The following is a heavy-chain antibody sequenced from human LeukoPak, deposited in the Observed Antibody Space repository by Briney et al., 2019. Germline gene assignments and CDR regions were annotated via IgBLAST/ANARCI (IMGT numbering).Heavy chain of an antibody. J-gene: IGHJ4*02. V-gene: IGHV3-23*01. D-gene: IGHD3-10*01. Sequence: GGSLRLSCAASGFTFSTYVMTWVRQAPGKGLEWVSAISGSGGSTYNADSVKGRFTLSRDNSKNTLYLQMNSLRAEDTAVYYCGGSGSYYRLDYWGQGTLVTVSS. CDR1: GFTFSTYV. CDR2: ISGSGGST. CDR3: GGSGSYYRLDY.